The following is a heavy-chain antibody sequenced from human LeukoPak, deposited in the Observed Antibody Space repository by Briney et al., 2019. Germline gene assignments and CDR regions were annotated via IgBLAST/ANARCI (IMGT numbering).Heavy chain of an antibody. V-gene: IGHV3-7*01. CDR3: ASGYAGGWSSSHY. Sequence: GGSLRLSCAPSGLTFSTYWMNRVRQAPGKGLEWVANINQDGSLTYYMDSVEGRFTISRDNAKNSLYLQMNSLRGEDTAVYYCASGYAGGWSSSHYWGQGTLVTVSA. CDR2: INQDGSLT. J-gene: IGHJ4*02. D-gene: IGHD6-19*01. CDR1: GLTFSTYW.